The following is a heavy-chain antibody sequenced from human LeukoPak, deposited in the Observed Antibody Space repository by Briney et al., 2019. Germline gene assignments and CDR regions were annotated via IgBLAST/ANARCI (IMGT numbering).Heavy chain of an antibody. CDR1: GFTFSSYS. CDR2: ISSSSSYI. D-gene: IGHD3-10*01. J-gene: IGHJ5*02. V-gene: IGHV3-21*01. Sequence: GGSLRLSCAASGFTFSSYSMNWVRQAPGKGLEWVSSISSSSSYIYYGDSVKGRFTISRDNAKNSLYLQMNSLRAEDTAVYYCARDRGGSGWYGPWGQGTLVTVSS. CDR3: ARDRGGSGWYGP.